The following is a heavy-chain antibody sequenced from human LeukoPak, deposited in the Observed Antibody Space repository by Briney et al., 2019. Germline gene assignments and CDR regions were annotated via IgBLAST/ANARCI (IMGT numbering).Heavy chain of an antibody. V-gene: IGHV1-24*01. CDR1: GYTLTELS. Sequence: ASVKVSCKVSGYTLTELSMHWVRQAPGKGLEWMGGFDPEDGETIHAQKFQGRVTMTEDTSTDTAYMELSSLRSEDTAVYYCATDSSGYYHAPYFDYWGQGTLVTVSS. D-gene: IGHD3-22*01. CDR2: FDPEDGET. J-gene: IGHJ4*02. CDR3: ATDSSGYYHAPYFDY.